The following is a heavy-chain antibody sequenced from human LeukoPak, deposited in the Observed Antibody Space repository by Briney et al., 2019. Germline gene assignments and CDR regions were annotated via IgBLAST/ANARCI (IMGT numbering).Heavy chain of an antibody. J-gene: IGHJ4*02. CDR3: AKAGIGVVGYFDY. Sequence: GGSLRLSCAASGFTFSSYAMSWVRQAPGKGLEWVSTIRGSGGGTYYAGSVKGRFTISRDNSKNTLYLQMNSLRDEDTALYYCAKAGIGVVGYFDYWGQGTLVTVSS. CDR2: IRGSGGGT. V-gene: IGHV3-23*01. D-gene: IGHD6-19*01. CDR1: GFTFSSYA.